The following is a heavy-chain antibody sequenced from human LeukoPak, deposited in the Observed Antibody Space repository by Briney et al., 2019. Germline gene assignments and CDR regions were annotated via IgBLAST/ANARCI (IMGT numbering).Heavy chain of an antibody. D-gene: IGHD2-21*01. CDR1: GFTFSSYG. J-gene: IGHJ5*02. CDR3: TTDRGIVVVT. Sequence: GGSLRLSCAASGFTFSSYGMHWVRQAPGKGLEWVGRIKSKTDGGTTDYAAPVKGRFTISRDDSKNTLYLQMNSLKTEDTAVYYCTTDRGIVVVTWGQGTLVTVSS. CDR2: IKSKTDGGTT. V-gene: IGHV3-15*01.